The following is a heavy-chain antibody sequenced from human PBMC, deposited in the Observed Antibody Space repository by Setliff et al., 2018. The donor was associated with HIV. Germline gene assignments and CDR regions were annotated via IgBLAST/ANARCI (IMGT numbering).Heavy chain of an antibody. Sequence: SETLSLTCAVYGGPSSGYWSWFRQSPGKGLEWFGEISHSGSTNYNLALKRRAAISADTSKKQFSLKLTAVTAADTAVYYCARARAYNWNGLDYWGQGTLVTVSS. D-gene: IGHD1-20*01. J-gene: IGHJ4*02. CDR1: GGPSSGY. CDR2: ISHSGST. V-gene: IGHV4-34*01. CDR3: ARARAYNWNGLDY.